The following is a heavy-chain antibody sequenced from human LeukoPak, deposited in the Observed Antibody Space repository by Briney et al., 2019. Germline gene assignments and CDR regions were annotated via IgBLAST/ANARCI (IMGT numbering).Heavy chain of an antibody. CDR3: ARDEIEEMATKPFDY. J-gene: IGHJ4*02. D-gene: IGHD5-24*01. CDR2: ISAYNGNT. V-gene: IGHV1-18*01. Sequence: ASVKVSCKASGYTFTSYGISWVRQAPGQGLEWMGWISAYNGNTNYAQKLQGRVTMTTDTSTGTAYMELRSLRSDDTAVYYCARDEIEEMATKPFDYWGQGTLVTVSS. CDR1: GYTFTSYG.